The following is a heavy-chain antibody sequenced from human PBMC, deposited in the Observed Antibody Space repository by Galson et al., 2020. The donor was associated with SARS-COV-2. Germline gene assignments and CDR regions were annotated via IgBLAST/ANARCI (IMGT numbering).Heavy chain of an antibody. V-gene: IGHV4-31*03. CDR3: ARASRTIFGVVKHFDY. CDR1: GGSISSGGYY. Sequence: ETSETLSLTCTVSGGSISSGGYYWSWIRQHPGKGLEWIGYIYYSGSTYYTPSLKSRVTISVDTSKNQFSLKLSSVTAADTAVYYCARASRTIFGVVKHFDYWGQGTLVTVSS. J-gene: IGHJ4*02. CDR2: IYYSGST. D-gene: IGHD3-3*01.